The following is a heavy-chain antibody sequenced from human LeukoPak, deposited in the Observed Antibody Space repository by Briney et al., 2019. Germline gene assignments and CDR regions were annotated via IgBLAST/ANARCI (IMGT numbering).Heavy chain of an antibody. CDR2: ISFDGSEK. J-gene: IGHJ6*03. CDR3: AREREDCSSTSCYEGYYYYYMDV. CDR1: GFTFTTYG. Sequence: GGSLRLSCAASGFTFTTYGMHWVRQAPGKGLEWVALISFDGSEKYYAESVKGRFTISRDNSKNTLYLQMNSLRAEDTAVYYCAREREDCSSTSCYEGYYYYYMDVWGKGTTVTVSS. V-gene: IGHV3-30*03. D-gene: IGHD2-2*01.